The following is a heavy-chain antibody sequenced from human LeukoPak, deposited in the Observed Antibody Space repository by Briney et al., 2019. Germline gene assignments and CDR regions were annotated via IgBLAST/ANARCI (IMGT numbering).Heavy chain of an antibody. CDR2: ISGSGGST. J-gene: IGHJ4*02. CDR3: AKGAMIQLWLEYYFDY. V-gene: IGHV3-23*01. Sequence: PGGSLRLSCAASGFTFSSYAMSWVRQAPGKGLEWVSAISGSGGSTYYADSVKGRFTISRDNSKNTLYLQMNSLRAEDTAVSYCAKGAMIQLWLEYYFDYWGQGTLVTVSS. CDR1: GFTFSSYA. D-gene: IGHD5-18*01.